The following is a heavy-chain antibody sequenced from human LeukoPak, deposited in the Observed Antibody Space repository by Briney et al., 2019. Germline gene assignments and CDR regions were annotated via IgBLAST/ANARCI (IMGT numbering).Heavy chain of an antibody. D-gene: IGHD5-12*01. V-gene: IGHV3-13*01. Sequence: PGGSLRLSCAASGFTFSSYDMHWVRQATGKGLEWVSAIGTAGDTYYPGSVKGRFTISRENAKNSLYLQMNSLRAGDTAVYYCAREYSGYDYHYMDVWGKGTTVTVSS. CDR2: IGTAGDT. CDR1: GFTFSSYD. CDR3: AREYSGYDYHYMDV. J-gene: IGHJ6*03.